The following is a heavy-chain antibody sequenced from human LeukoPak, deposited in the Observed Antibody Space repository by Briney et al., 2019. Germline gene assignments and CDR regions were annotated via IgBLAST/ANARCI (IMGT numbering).Heavy chain of an antibody. CDR3: AKDSGYCSSTSCYNWFDP. CDR2: IRYDGSNK. CDR1: GFTFSRYW. D-gene: IGHD2-2*01. J-gene: IGHJ5*02. V-gene: IGHV3-30*02. Sequence: GGSLRLSCAASGFTFSRYWIHWVRQAPGKGLEWVAFIRYDGSNKYYADSVKGRFTISRDNSKNTLYLQMNSLRAEDTAVYYCAKDSGYCSSTSCYNWFDPWGQGTLVTVSS.